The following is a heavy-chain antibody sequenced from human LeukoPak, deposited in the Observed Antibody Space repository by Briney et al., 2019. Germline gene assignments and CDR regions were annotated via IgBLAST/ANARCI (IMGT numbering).Heavy chain of an antibody. CDR3: AKDGAQYSSGPECDP. CDR1: GLHFSGTA. V-gene: IGHV3-23*01. D-gene: IGHD6-19*01. CDR2: ISHDGMNA. J-gene: IGHJ5*02. Sequence: GGSLRLSCADSGLHFSGTAMSWVRPAPGKGLEWVSAISHDGMNAYYADSVTGGVTLSRDNTTKTVSLEMSSLTAADTGVYYCAKDGAQYSSGPECDPRGQGALVTVSA.